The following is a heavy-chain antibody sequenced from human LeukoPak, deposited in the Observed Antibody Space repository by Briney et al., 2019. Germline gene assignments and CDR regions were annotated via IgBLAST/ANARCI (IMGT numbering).Heavy chain of an antibody. CDR1: GGSFSGYY. CDR3: ARGPGAGSIAVARHPFDY. V-gene: IGHV4-34*01. Sequence: SETLSLTCAVYGGSFSGYYWSWIRQPPGKGLEWIGEINHSGSTNYNPSLKSRVTISVDTSKNQFSLKLSSVTAADTAVYYCARGPGAGSIAVARHPFDYWGQGTLATVSS. D-gene: IGHD6-19*01. J-gene: IGHJ4*02. CDR2: INHSGST.